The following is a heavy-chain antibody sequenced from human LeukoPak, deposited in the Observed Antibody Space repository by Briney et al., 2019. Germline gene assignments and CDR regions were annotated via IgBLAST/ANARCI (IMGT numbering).Heavy chain of an antibody. CDR1: GFTFSSYA. V-gene: IGHV3-30-3*01. D-gene: IGHD5-24*01. CDR3: ARGAWLAQWYYGMDV. J-gene: IGHJ6*02. CDR2: ISYDGSNK. Sequence: GRSLRLSCAASGFTFSSYAMHWVRQAPGKGLEWVAVISYDGSNKYYADSVKGRFTISRDNSKNTLYLQMNSLRAEDTAVYYCARGAWLAQWYYGMDVWGQGTTATVSS.